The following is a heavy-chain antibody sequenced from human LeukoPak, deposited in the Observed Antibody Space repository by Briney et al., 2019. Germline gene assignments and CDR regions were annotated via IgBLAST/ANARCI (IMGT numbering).Heavy chain of an antibody. D-gene: IGHD5-18*01. CDR1: GYTFTSYD. J-gene: IGHJ6*03. Sequence: ASVKVSCKASGYTFTSYDINWVRQATGQGLEWMGWMNPNSGNTGYAQEFQGRVTMTRNTSISTAYMELSSLRSEDTAVYYCAREDVPYSYGLIGYMDVWGKGTTVTVSS. V-gene: IGHV1-8*01. CDR3: AREDVPYSYGLIGYMDV. CDR2: MNPNSGNT.